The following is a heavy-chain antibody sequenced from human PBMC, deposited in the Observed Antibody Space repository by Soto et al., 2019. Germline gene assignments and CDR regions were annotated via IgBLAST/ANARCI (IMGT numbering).Heavy chain of an antibody. J-gene: IGHJ4*02. CDR2: ISYDGSNK. V-gene: IGHV3-30-3*01. CDR3: ARAHTTPGIAVAGPGY. CDR1: GFTFSSYA. Sequence: WGSLRLSCAASGFTFSSYAMHWVRQAPGKGLEWVAVISYDGSNKYYADSVKGRFTISRDNSKNTLYLQMNSLRAEDTAVYYCARAHTTPGIAVAGPGYWGQGTLVTVSS. D-gene: IGHD6-19*01.